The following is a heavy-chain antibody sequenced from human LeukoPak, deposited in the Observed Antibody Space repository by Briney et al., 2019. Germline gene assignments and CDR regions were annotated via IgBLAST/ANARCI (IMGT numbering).Heavy chain of an antibody. J-gene: IGHJ4*02. CDR3: ARDYYDSSGYFGSY. CDR2: IIPILGIA. D-gene: IGHD3-22*01. V-gene: IGHV1-69*04. Sequence: SVKVSCKASGGTCSSYAISWVRQAPGQGLEWMGRIIPILGIANYAQKFQGRVTITADKSTSTAYMELSSLRSEDTAVYYCARDYYDSSGYFGSYWGQGTLVTVSS. CDR1: GGTCSSYA.